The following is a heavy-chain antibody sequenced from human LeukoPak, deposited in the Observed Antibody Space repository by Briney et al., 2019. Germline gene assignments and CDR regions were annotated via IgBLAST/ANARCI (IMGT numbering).Heavy chain of an antibody. CDR1: GFTFSSYG. V-gene: IGHV3-30*18. D-gene: IGHD5-24*01. CDR2: ISYDGSNK. CDR3: AKSGRGYKYYYGMDV. Sequence: GGSLRLSCAASGFTFSSYGMHWVRQAPGKGLEWVAVISYDGSNKYYADSVKGRFTISRDNSKNTLYLQMNSLRAEDTAVYYCAKSGRGYKYYYGMDVWGQGTTVTVSS. J-gene: IGHJ6*02.